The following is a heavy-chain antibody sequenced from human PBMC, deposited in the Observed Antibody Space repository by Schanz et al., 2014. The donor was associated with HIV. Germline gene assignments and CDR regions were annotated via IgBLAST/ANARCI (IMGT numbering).Heavy chain of an antibody. V-gene: IGHV3-21*01. CDR1: GFTSSDYT. CDR3: ARGSARPDYYYYAMDV. D-gene: IGHD6-6*01. Sequence: EVQLVESGGGLVQPGRSLRLSCAAGGFTSSDYTMNWVRQAPGKGLEWVSSISSSSGYIRYADSVKGRFTISRDNSKNALFLQMNSLRAEDTAVYYCARGSARPDYYYYAMDVWGQGTTVTVS. CDR2: ISSSSGYI. J-gene: IGHJ6*02.